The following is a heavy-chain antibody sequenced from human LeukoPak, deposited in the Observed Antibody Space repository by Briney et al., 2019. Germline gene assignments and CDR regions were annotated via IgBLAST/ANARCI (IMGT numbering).Heavy chain of an antibody. Sequence: GGSLRLSCAASGFTFSSYAMSWVRQAPGKGLEWVSAISGSGGSTYYADSVKGRFTISRDNSKNTLYLQMRSLRSDDTAVYYCARDSYYGDSHSLHLDYWGQGTLVTVSS. CDR2: ISGSGGST. D-gene: IGHD4-17*01. CDR3: ARDSYYGDSHSLHLDY. V-gene: IGHV3-23*01. CDR1: GFTFSSYA. J-gene: IGHJ4*02.